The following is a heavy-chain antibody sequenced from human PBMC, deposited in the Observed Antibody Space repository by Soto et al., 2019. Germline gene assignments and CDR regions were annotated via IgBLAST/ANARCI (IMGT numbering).Heavy chain of an antibody. CDR1: GFTFSDYY. J-gene: IGHJ6*03. V-gene: IGHV3-11*01. CDR3: ARRGMEGDYICGSYRPNPYYYYYYMDV. D-gene: IGHD3-16*02. Sequence: QVQLVESGGGLVKPGGSLRLSCAASGFTFSDYYMSWIRQAPGKGLEWVSYISSSGSTIYYADSVKGRFTISRDNAKNSLYLQMNSLRAEDAAVYYCARRGMEGDYICGSYRPNPYYYYYYMDVWGKGTTVTVSS. CDR2: ISSSGSTI.